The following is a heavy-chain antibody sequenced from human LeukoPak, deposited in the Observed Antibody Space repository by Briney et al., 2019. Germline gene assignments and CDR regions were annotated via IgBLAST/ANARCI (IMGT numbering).Heavy chain of an antibody. J-gene: IGHJ4*02. Sequence: PGGSLRLSCAASGLTFNNYAMSWVRQAPGKGLEWVSGISGSGGSTYYADSVKGRFTISRDNSKNTLYLQINSLRAEDTAVYYCAKETASDFGGAVDYWGQGTLVTVSS. CDR2: ISGSGGST. CDR3: AKETASDFGGAVDY. CDR1: GLTFNNYA. D-gene: IGHD3-10*01. V-gene: IGHV3-23*01.